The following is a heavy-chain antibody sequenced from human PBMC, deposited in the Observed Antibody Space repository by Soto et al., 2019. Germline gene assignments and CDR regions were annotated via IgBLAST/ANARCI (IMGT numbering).Heavy chain of an antibody. J-gene: IGHJ6*02. Sequence: QVQLVQSGAEVKKPGASVKVSCKASGYTFTSYYMHWVRQAPGQGLEWMGLINPSGGSTSYAQKCQGRVTMARDTSTNTVYKELSRLRSEDTAVYYCAREYYDILAGYPLDYYYYGMDVWGQGTTVTVSS. CDR1: GYTFTSYY. CDR2: INPSGGST. CDR3: AREYYDILAGYPLDYYYYGMDV. V-gene: IGHV1-46*01. D-gene: IGHD3-9*01.